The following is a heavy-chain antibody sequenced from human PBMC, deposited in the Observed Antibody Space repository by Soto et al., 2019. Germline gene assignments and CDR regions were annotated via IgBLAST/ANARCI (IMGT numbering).Heavy chain of an antibody. Sequence: ASVKVSWNASGYTFTGYAMHCVRQSPGQRLEWMGWINAGNGNTKYSQKFQGRVTITRDTSASTAYMELSSLRSEDTAVYYCARGSGYYYWDDYWGQGTLVTVSS. CDR3: ARGSGYYYWDDY. D-gene: IGHD3-22*01. CDR2: INAGNGNT. V-gene: IGHV1-3*01. J-gene: IGHJ4*02. CDR1: GYTFTGYA.